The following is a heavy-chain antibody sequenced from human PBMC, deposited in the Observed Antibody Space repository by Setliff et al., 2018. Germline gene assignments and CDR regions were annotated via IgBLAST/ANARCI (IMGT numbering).Heavy chain of an antibody. D-gene: IGHD2-15*01. V-gene: IGHV1-2*02. Sequence: GASVKVSCKASGHSLTGYYMHWVRQAPGQGLEWMGWINPNSGGTKYAQNFQGRVTMTRDTSASTVYMELSSLTSEDTALYSCAASVGGAPYYYGLDVWGQGTTVTVSS. CDR3: AASVGGAPYYYGLDV. CDR1: GHSLTGYY. CDR2: INPNSGGT. J-gene: IGHJ6*02.